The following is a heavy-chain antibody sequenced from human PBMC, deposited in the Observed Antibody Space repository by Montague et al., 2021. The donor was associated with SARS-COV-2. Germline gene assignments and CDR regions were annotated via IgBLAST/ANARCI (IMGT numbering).Heavy chain of an antibody. Sequence: SETLSLTCAVYGGSFGVHYWSWVRQPPGKGLEWIGEINSSGSTNSNSSPKSRFTISVDTSKNQFSLKLTSVTAADTAVYFCAEGFPSWSGAGYGGQGTLFTVPS. D-gene: IGHD5-12*01. CDR3: AEGFPSWSGAGY. V-gene: IGHV4-34*01. J-gene: IGHJ1*01. CDR2: INSSGST. CDR1: GGSFGVHY.